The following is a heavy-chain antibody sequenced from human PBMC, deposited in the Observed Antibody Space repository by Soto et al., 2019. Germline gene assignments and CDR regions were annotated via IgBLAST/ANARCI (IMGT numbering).Heavy chain of an antibody. D-gene: IGHD2-15*01. CDR1: GGSISSYY. Sequence: SETLSLTCTVSGGSISSYYWSWIRQPPGKGLEWIGYIYYSGSTNYNPSLKSRVTISVDTSKNQFSLKLSSVTAADTAVYYCARSYCSGGSCYSGQFNPLNWFDPWGQGTLVTVSS. J-gene: IGHJ5*02. CDR3: ARSYCSGGSCYSGQFNPLNWFDP. V-gene: IGHV4-59*08. CDR2: IYYSGST.